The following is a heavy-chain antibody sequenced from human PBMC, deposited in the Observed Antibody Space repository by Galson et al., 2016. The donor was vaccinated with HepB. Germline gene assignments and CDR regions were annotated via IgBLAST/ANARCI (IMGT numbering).Heavy chain of an antibody. V-gene: IGHV3-23*01. J-gene: IGHJ4*02. CDR2: ISRNSVAT. D-gene: IGHD4-17*01. CDR3: AKNPKFGDYDYSDY. CDR1: GFTFNNYA. Sequence: SLRLSCAASGFTFNNYAMTWVRQAPGKGLEWVSTISRNSVATYYTDSLKGRFTISRDDSRSTLYLHLNSLRAEDTAVYYCAKNPKFGDYDYSDYWGQGTLVTVSS.